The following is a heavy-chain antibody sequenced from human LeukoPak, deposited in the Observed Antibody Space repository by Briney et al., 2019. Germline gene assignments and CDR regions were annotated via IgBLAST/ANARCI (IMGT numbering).Heavy chain of an antibody. CDR1: GFTFSSYD. V-gene: IGHV3-13*01. CDR3: ARVGDSSGSYDY. D-gene: IGHD3-22*01. J-gene: IGHJ4*02. Sequence: GGSLRLSCAASGFTFSSYDMHWVRQATGKGLEWVSAIGTAGDTYYPGSVKGRFTISRENAKNSLYLQMNSLRAGDTAVYYCARVGDSSGSYDYWGLGTLVTVSS. CDR2: IGTAGDT.